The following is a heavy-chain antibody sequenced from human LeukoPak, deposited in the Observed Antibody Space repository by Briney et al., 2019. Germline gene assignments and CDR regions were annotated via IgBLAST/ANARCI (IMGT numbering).Heavy chain of an antibody. CDR2: IYYSGST. J-gene: IGHJ3*02. D-gene: IGHD6-19*01. V-gene: IGHV4-39*01. CDR1: GGSISSSSYY. Sequence: PSETLSLTCTVSGGSISSSSYYWGWIRQPPGKGLKWIGSIYYSGSTYYNPSLKSRVTISVDTSKNQFSLKLSSVTAADTAVYYCARLEQWLVRGAFDIWGQGTMVTVSS. CDR3: ARLEQWLVRGAFDI.